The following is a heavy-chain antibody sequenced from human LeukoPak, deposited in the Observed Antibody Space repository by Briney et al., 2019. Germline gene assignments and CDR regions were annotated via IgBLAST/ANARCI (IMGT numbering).Heavy chain of an antibody. CDR1: GGSISSGGYY. CDR2: IYYSGST. CDR3: ASVSSSWYSGSRGWFDP. Sequence: SQTLSLTCTVSGGSISSGGYYWSWIRQHPGKGLEWIGSIYYSGSTYYNPSLKSRVTISVDTSKNQFSLKLSSVTAADTAVYYCASVSSSWYSGSRGWFDPWGQGTLVTVSS. J-gene: IGHJ5*02. D-gene: IGHD6-13*01. V-gene: IGHV4-39*01.